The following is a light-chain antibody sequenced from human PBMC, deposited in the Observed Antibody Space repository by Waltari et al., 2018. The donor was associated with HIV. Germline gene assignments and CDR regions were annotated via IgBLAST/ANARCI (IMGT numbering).Light chain of an antibody. J-gene: IGKJ4*01. CDR2: DAS. CDR3: QQLHTFPLT. Sequence: DIQLTQSPSFLSASVGDRVTVACRASQDISDFLAWYQQKPGTAPRLLIYDASTLYSGVPSRLRGSGSGTEFTLTISSLQPEDFVSYYCQQLHTFPLTFGGGTKV. CDR1: QDISDF. V-gene: IGKV1-9*01.